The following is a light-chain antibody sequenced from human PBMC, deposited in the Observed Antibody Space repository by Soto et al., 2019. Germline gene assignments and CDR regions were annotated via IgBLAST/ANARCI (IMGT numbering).Light chain of an antibody. J-gene: IGKJ4*01. CDR1: DSISSEY. Sequence: EILFAQSPGTLSLSPVDRATLSCVTSDSISSEYLSWYQQRPGQPPRRLIYDASTRATGFPARFSGSGSGTEFTLTISSLQSEDFAVYYCQQYNNWPLTFGGGTKVDNK. CDR2: DAS. CDR3: QQYNNWPLT. V-gene: IGKV3D-15*01.